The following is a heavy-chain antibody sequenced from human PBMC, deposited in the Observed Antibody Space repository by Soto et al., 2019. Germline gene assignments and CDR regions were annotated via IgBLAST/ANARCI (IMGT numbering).Heavy chain of an antibody. V-gene: IGHV4-34*01. CDR2: INDRGSI. J-gene: IGHJ2*01. D-gene: IGHD3-9*01. Sequence: QVQLQQWGAGPLRPLETLSLTCGVSGGSFSGYYWAWIRQSPGKGLEWIGEINDRGSINYTPSLKSRVGISVDTSKNHYSLNLRSVTAADTAVYYCARESHDILTGPPWVWYFDLWGRGTLVTV. CDR3: ARESHDILTGPPWVWYFDL. CDR1: GGSFSGYY.